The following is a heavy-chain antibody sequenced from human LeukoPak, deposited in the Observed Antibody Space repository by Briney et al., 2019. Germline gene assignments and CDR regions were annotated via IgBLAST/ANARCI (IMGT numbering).Heavy chain of an antibody. Sequence: PGGSLRLSCAASGFTFSSYSMNWVRQAPGKGLEWVSYISSSSSTIYYADSVKGRFTISRDNAKNSLYLQMNSLRDEDTAVYYCARAHAEIRLWFGELTGWFDPWGQGTLVTVSS. J-gene: IGHJ5*02. D-gene: IGHD3-10*01. CDR3: ARAHAEIRLWFGELTGWFDP. CDR1: GFTFSSYS. V-gene: IGHV3-48*02. CDR2: ISSSSSTI.